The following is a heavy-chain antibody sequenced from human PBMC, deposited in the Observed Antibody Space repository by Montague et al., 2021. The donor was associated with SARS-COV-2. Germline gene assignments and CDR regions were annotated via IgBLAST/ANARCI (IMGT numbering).Heavy chain of an antibody. CDR1: GGSISSYY. J-gene: IGHJ6*02. Sequence: SETLSLTCTVSGGSISSYYWSWIRQPPGKGLEWIGYIYYSGSTYYNPSLKSRVTISVDTSKNQFSLKLSSVTAADTAVYYCARSPMVRGVTYYGMDVWGQGTTVTVSS. CDR2: IYYSGST. V-gene: IGHV4-59*08. CDR3: ARSPMVRGVTYYGMDV. D-gene: IGHD3-10*01.